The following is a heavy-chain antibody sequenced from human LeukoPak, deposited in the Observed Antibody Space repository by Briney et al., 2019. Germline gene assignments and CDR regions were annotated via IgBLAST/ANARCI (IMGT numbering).Heavy chain of an antibody. V-gene: IGHV1-46*01. D-gene: IGHD3-22*01. J-gene: IGHJ4*02. CDR3: ARDSSGSLTLGP. Sequence: ASVKVSCKASGGTFSSYAISWVRQAPGQGLEWMGIINPSGGSTSYAQKFQGRVTMTRDTSTSTVYMELSSLRSEDTAVYYCARDSSGSLTLGPWGQGTLVTVSS. CDR2: INPSGGST. CDR1: GGTFSSYA.